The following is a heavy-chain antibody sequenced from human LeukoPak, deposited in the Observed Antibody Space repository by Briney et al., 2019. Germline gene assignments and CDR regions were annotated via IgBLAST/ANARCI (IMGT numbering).Heavy chain of an antibody. CDR2: IYYSGST. J-gene: IGHJ4*02. CDR1: GGSISSSSYY. CDR3: ARGNRRGSSVWYNY. Sequence: SETLSLTCTVSGGSISSSSYYWGWIRQPPGKGLEWIGSIYYSGSTNYNPSLKSRVTISVDTSKNQFSLKLSSVTAADTAVYYCARGNRRGSSVWYNYWGQGTLVTVSS. V-gene: IGHV4-39*07. D-gene: IGHD6-19*01.